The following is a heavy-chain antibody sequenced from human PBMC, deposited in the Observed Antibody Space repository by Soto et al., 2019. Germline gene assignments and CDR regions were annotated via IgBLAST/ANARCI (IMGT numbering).Heavy chain of an antibody. CDR3: AKVKRYSDYVSDAFDI. CDR2: ISGGGGST. D-gene: IGHD5-12*01. CDR1: GFNFSNYA. J-gene: IGHJ3*02. V-gene: IGHV3-23*01. Sequence: EVQLLESGGGLVQPGGSLRLSCAASGFNFSNYAMSWVRQAPGKGLEWVSAISGGGGSTYYADSVKGRFTISRDNSQNTPYLQMNSLRAEDTAVYYCAKVKRYSDYVSDAFDIWGQGTMVTVSS.